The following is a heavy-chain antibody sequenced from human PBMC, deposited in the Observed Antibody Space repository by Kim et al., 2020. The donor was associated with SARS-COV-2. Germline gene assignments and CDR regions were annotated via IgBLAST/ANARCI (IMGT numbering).Heavy chain of an antibody. Sequence: ASVKVSCKPSGLSFHPYGFSWVRQAPGQGLEWMGWISGYNTNTNYAQKFQGRVTMTIDKSTNTAFLDLRSLRTDDTAVYYCTSSLKWYESSGHYWGQGTLVSVSS. D-gene: IGHD3-22*01. CDR2: ISGYNTNT. J-gene: IGHJ4*02. V-gene: IGHV1-18*01. CDR3: TSSLKWYESSGHY. CDR1: GLSFHPYG.